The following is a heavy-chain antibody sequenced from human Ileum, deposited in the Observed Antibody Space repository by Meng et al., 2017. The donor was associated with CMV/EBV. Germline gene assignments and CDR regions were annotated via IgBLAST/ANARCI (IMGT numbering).Heavy chain of an antibody. CDR3: TRLSNWVAHY. D-gene: IGHD1-1*01. CDR1: GFTFSDYW. CDR2: IKQDGSDK. Sequence: GGSLRLSCAASGFTFSDYWMTWARQAPGRGLEWVANIKQDGSDKYYVDSVKGRFTITRDNAKNSLFLQMNNVRAEDTAIYFCTRLSNWVAHYWGQGTLVTVSS. J-gene: IGHJ4*02. V-gene: IGHV3-7*01.